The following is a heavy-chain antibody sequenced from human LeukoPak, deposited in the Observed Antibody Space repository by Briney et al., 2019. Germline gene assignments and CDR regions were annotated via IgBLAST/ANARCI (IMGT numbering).Heavy chain of an antibody. Sequence: QPGRSLRLSCAASGFTFSSYGMHWVRQAPGKGLEWVAVISYDGSNKYYADSVKGRFTISRDNSKNTLYLQMNSRRAEDTAVYYCAKDTLRYCSGGSCYSDGFDYWGQGTLVTVSS. J-gene: IGHJ4*02. CDR3: AKDTLRYCSGGSCYSDGFDY. CDR1: GFTFSSYG. V-gene: IGHV3-30*18. CDR2: ISYDGSNK. D-gene: IGHD2-15*01.